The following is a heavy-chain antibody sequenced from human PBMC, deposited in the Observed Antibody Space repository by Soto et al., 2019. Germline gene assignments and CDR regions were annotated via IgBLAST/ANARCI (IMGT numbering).Heavy chain of an antibody. J-gene: IGHJ4*02. Sequence: ASVKVSCKASGYTFTSYDINWVRQATGQGLEWMGWMSPQSGNTGYAQNFQGRVIMTRDTSINTAYLELSSLRSEDTAVYYCARGVHARFDYCGQRALVTVSS. CDR1: GYTFTSYD. V-gene: IGHV1-8*01. D-gene: IGHD6-6*01. CDR2: MSPQSGNT. CDR3: ARGVHARFDY.